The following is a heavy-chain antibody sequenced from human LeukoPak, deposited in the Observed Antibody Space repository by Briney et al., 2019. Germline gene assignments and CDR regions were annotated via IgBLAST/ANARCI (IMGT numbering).Heavy chain of an antibody. CDR1: GFTFSSYW. CDR3: AKDDLAYCGGDCSSY. D-gene: IGHD2-21*02. CDR2: IKQDGSEK. J-gene: IGHJ4*02. V-gene: IGHV3-7*03. Sequence: GGSLRLSCAASGFTFSSYWMSWVRQAPGKGLEWVANIKQDGSEKYYADSVKGRFTISRDNSKNTLYLQMNSLRAEDTAVYYCAKDDLAYCGGDCSSYWGQGTLVTVSS.